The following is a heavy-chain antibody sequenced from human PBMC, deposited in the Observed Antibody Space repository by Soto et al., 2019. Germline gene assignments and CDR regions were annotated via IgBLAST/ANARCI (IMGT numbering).Heavy chain of an antibody. CDR2: INAGNGNT. J-gene: IGHJ5*02. D-gene: IGHD3-10*01. V-gene: IGHV1-3*01. Sequence: QVQLVQSGAEVKKSGASVKVSCEASGYIFTEYIIHWVRQAPGQRLELMGWINAGNGNTKYSQQFQGRVTFSRDTSANTVYMELSSLKSEDTAVYYCAREGLVRGVLRGIRFDPWGQGTLVTVSS. CDR1: GYIFTEYI. CDR3: AREGLVRGVLRGIRFDP.